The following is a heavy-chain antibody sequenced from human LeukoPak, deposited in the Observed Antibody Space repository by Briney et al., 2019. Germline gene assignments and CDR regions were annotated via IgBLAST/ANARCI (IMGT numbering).Heavy chain of an antibody. CDR3: AVRIVVVPAAIHRGGDY. CDR1: GGTFSSYA. V-gene: IGHV1-69*05. J-gene: IGHJ4*02. Sequence: GASVKVSCKASGGTFSSYAISWVRQAPGQGLEWMGGIIPIFGTANYAQKFQGRVTITTDESTSTAYMELSSLRSEDTAVYYCAVRIVVVPAAIHRGGDYWGQGTLVTVSS. CDR2: IIPIFGTA. D-gene: IGHD2-2*02.